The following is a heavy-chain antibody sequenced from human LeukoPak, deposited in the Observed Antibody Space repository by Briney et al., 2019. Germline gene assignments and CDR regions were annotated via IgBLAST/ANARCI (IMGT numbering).Heavy chain of an antibody. J-gene: IGHJ3*02. Sequence: SETLSLTCTVSGGSISSGSYYWSWIRQPAGKGLEWIGRIYTSGSTNYNPSLKSRVTISVDTSKNQFSLKLSSVTAADTAVYYCARERYSGYDWVAFDIWGQGTMVTVSS. CDR3: ARERYSGYDWVAFDI. D-gene: IGHD5-12*01. CDR1: GGSISSGSYY. V-gene: IGHV4-61*02. CDR2: IYTSGST.